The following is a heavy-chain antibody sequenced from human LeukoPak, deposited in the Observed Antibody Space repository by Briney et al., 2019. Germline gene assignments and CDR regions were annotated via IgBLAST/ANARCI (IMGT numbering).Heavy chain of an antibody. CDR2: IRYDGNNK. CDR1: GFTFSNYG. Sequence: GGSLRLSCAASGFTFSNYGMHWVRQAPGKGLEWVAFIRYDGNNKYYADSVKGRFTISRDNSKNTLYLQMNSLRAEDTAVYYCAKDPLLGATHMPYYFDYWGQGTLVTVSS. V-gene: IGHV3-30*02. CDR3: AKDPLLGATHMPYYFDY. J-gene: IGHJ4*02. D-gene: IGHD1-26*01.